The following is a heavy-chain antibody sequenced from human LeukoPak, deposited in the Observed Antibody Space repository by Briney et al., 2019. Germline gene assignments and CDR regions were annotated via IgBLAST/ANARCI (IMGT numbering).Heavy chain of an antibody. D-gene: IGHD5-24*01. J-gene: IGHJ4*02. CDR1: GYTFTDYY. CDR3: ARGRNIEMTTMSGGSDY. Sequence: ASVKVSCKASGYTFTDYYMHWVRQAPGQGLEWMGCLNPNSGETNYAQKFQGRVSMTRDTSISTAYMDLSDLRSDDTAVYYCARGRNIEMTTMSGGSDYWGQGTLVTVSS. CDR2: LNPNSGET. V-gene: IGHV1-2*02.